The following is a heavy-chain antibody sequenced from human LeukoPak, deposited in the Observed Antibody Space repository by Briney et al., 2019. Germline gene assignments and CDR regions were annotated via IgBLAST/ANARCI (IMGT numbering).Heavy chain of an antibody. CDR1: RGSFSGYY. CDR2: INHSGST. Sequence: SKTLSLTCAVFRGSFSGYYWSWIRQPPGKGLEWIGEINHSGSTNYNPSLKSRVTISVDTSKNQFSLKLSSVTAADTAVYYCARRTMVRGVIHTDNWFDPWGQGTLVTVSS. V-gene: IGHV4-34*01. CDR3: ARRTMVRGVIHTDNWFDP. J-gene: IGHJ5*02. D-gene: IGHD3-10*01.